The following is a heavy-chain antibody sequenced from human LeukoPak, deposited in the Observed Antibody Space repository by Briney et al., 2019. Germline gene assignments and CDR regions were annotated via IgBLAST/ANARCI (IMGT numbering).Heavy chain of an antibody. CDR3: ARDIKQQWLGWHYFDY. D-gene: IGHD6-19*01. Sequence: SETLSLTCTVSGGSISSYYWSWIRQPPGKGLEWIGYIYYSGSTNYNPSLKSRVTISVDTSKNQLSLKLSSVTAADTAVYYCARDIKQQWLGWHYFDYWGQGTLVTVSS. J-gene: IGHJ4*02. V-gene: IGHV4-59*01. CDR2: IYYSGST. CDR1: GGSISSYY.